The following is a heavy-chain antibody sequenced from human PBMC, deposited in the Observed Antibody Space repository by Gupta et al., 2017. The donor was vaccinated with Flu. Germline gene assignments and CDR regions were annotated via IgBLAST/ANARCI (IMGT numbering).Heavy chain of an antibody. J-gene: IGHJ4*02. CDR3: ARYFDY. CDR2: EST. V-gene: IGHV4-39*01. Sequence: ESTYYNPSLKSRVTISVDTSKNQFSLKLNSVAAADTAVYYCARYFDYWGQGTRVTVSA.